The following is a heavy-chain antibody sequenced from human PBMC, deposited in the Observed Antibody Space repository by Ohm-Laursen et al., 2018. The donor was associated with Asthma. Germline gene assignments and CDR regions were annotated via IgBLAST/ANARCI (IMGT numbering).Heavy chain of an antibody. D-gene: IGHD3-10*01. CDR2: ISSDGSNK. CDR3: ASTTMVQGVIRAFDI. V-gene: IGHV3-30-3*01. CDR1: GSTFSSYA. J-gene: IGHJ3*02. Sequence: SLRLSCAASGSTFSSYAIHWVRQAPGKGLEWVAVISSDGSNKYYVDSVKGRITISRDNSKNTLYLQMYSLRAEDTAVYYCASTTMVQGVIRAFDIWGQGTMVTVSS.